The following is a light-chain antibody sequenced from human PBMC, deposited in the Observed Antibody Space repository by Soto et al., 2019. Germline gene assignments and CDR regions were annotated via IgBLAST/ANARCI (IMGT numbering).Light chain of an antibody. Sequence: QSALAQPASVSGSPGQSITISCTGTSTDIGLYNYVSWYQQHPGKAPKLIIYVVSSRPSGISNRFSASKSGNTASLTISGLQAEDEADYYCASYARGSTLVVFGGGTQLTV. J-gene: IGLJ2*01. V-gene: IGLV2-14*01. CDR2: VVS. CDR3: ASYARGSTLVV. CDR1: STDIGLYNY.